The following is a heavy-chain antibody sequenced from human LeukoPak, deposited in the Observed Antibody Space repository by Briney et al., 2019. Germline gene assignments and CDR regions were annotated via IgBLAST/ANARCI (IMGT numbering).Heavy chain of an antibody. J-gene: IGHJ6*02. Sequence: GGSLRLSCAASGFTVSSNYMSWVRQAPGKGLEWVSVIYSGGSTYYADSVKGRFTISRDNSKNTLYLQMNSLRAEETAVYYCARDLGFGESLIYYYYGMDVWGQGTTVTVSS. V-gene: IGHV3-66*01. CDR3: ARDLGFGESLIYYYYGMDV. CDR1: GFTVSSNY. CDR2: IYSGGST. D-gene: IGHD3-10*01.